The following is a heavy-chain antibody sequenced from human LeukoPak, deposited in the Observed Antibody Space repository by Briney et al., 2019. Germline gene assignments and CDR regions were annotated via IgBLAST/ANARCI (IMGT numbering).Heavy chain of an antibody. J-gene: IGHJ3*02. CDR2: ISYDGSNK. CDR3: ARALFFGVVPTAFDI. V-gene: IGHV3-30*19. D-gene: IGHD3-3*01. CDR1: GFTFSSYG. Sequence: QPGRSLRLSCAASGFTFSSYGMHWVRQAPGKGLEWVAVISYDGSNKYYADSVKGRFTISRDNSKNTLYLQMNSLRAEDTAVYYCARALFFGVVPTAFDIWGQGTMVTVSS.